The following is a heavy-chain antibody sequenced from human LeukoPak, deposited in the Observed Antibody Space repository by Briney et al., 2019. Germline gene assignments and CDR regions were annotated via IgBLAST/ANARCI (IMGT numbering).Heavy chain of an antibody. J-gene: IGHJ6*02. CDR2: IHYRGST. CDR3: ARDRGYTSGYFGMDV. Sequence: SETLSLTCTVSGGSISSYFWSWVRQPPGKGLEWIGHIHYRGSTNYNPSLKSRVTISIDTSKNQFSLNLNSVTAADTAVYYCARDRGYTSGYFGMDVWGQGTTVTVSS. V-gene: IGHV4-59*01. D-gene: IGHD1-1*01. CDR1: GGSISSYF.